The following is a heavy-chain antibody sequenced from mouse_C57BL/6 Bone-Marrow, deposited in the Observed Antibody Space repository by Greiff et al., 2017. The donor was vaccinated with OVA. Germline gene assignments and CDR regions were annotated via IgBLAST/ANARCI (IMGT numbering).Heavy chain of an antibody. Sequence: VQLKHSGAELVRPGASVKLSCTASGFNIKDDYMHWVKQRPEQGLEWIGWIDPENGDTEYASKFQGKATITADTSSNTAYLQLSSRTSEDTAVYYCTTSPFYYYGSRNVGGPWYFDVWGTGTTVTVSS. D-gene: IGHD1-1*01. CDR2: IDPENGDT. J-gene: IGHJ1*03. CDR3: TTSPFYYYGSRNVGGPWYFDV. V-gene: IGHV14-4*01. CDR1: GFNIKDDY.